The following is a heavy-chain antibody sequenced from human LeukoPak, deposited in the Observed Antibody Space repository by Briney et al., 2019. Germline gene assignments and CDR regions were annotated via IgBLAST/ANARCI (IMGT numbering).Heavy chain of an antibody. D-gene: IGHD3-10*01. V-gene: IGHV4-34*01. Sequence: SETLSLTCAVYGGSFSGYYWSWIRQPPGKGLEWIGEINHSGSTNYNPSLKSRVTISVDTSKNQFSLKLSSVTAADTAVYYCARHIGRGALYGSGSRFDYWGQGTLVTVSS. CDR1: GGSFSGYY. CDR3: ARHIGRGALYGSGSRFDY. CDR2: INHSGST. J-gene: IGHJ4*02.